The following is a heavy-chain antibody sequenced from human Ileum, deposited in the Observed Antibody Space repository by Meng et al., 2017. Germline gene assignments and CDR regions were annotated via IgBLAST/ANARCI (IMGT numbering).Heavy chain of an antibody. CDR3: ARRTGEVDLLDY. CDR2: ICYSGNT. J-gene: IGHJ4*02. CDR1: GGSISSSSHC. Sequence: QLQLQESGPGLGKPSETLSLMCTVAGGSISSSSHCCDWIRQPPGKGLEWIGSICYSGNTYYNPSLKSRVSMSVDTSKKQISLKLNSVTAADTAVYYCARRTGEVDLLDYWGQGTLVTVSS. V-gene: IGHV4-39*01. D-gene: IGHD7-27*01.